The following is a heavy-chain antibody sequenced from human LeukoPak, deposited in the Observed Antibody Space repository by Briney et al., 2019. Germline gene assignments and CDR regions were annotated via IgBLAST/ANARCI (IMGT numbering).Heavy chain of an antibody. J-gene: IGHJ4*02. CDR1: GYGFTTCW. Sequence: GESLKISCKGSGYGFTTCWIGWVRQMPGKGLERMGVINPGNSDTRYSPSFQGQVTISADKSITTAYLQWSSLKASDTAMYYCARLRWAAGDGYYFDYWGQGTPVTVPS. CDR2: INPGNSDT. D-gene: IGHD6-13*01. CDR3: ARLRWAAGDGYYFDY. V-gene: IGHV5-51*01.